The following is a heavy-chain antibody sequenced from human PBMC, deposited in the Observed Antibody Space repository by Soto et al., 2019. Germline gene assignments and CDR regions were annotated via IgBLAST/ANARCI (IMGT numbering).Heavy chain of an antibody. V-gene: IGHV3-48*04. CDR1: GFTFSTYT. Sequence: PGGSLRLSCAASGFTFSTYTMNWVRQAPGKGLEWLSYISTSGGTIYYADSVKGRFTISRDNAKNSLYLQMNSLRAEDTAVYYCARSSGGSGKLWNYYGMDVWGQGTTVTVSS. D-gene: IGHD3-10*01. J-gene: IGHJ6*02. CDR2: ISTSGGTI. CDR3: ARSSGGSGKLWNYYGMDV.